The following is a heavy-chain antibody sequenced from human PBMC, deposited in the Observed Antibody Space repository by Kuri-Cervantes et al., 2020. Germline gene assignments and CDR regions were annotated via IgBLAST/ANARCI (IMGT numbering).Heavy chain of an antibody. D-gene: IGHD3-10*01. Sequence: GESLKISCKASGYTFTSYGISWVRQAPGQGLEWMGWISAYNGNTNYAQKLQGRVTMTTDTSTGTAYMELRSLRSDDTAVYYCASGYGSGSYHYYGMDVWGQGTTVTVSS. CDR3: ASGYGSGSYHYYGMDV. V-gene: IGHV1-18*01. CDR1: GYTFTSYG. J-gene: IGHJ6*02. CDR2: ISAYNGNT.